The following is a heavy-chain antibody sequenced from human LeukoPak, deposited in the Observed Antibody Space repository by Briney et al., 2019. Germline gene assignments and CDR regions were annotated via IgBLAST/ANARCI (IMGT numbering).Heavy chain of an antibody. Sequence: SETLSLTCAVYGGSFNDYFWTGIRQPPGKGLEGIGEVYNGGSTNYNPSLKSRVIISVDTSKNQFSLRLSSVTAADTAVYYCARGRLGSVVFEGYYYFMDVWGKGTTVTVSS. D-gene: IGHD3-22*01. CDR3: ARGRLGSVVFEGYYYFMDV. CDR2: VYNGGST. V-gene: IGHV4-34*01. CDR1: GGSFNDYF. J-gene: IGHJ6*03.